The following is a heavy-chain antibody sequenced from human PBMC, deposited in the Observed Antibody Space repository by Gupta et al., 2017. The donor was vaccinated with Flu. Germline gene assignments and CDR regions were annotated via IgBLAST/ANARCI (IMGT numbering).Heavy chain of an antibody. D-gene: IGHD2-2*02. CDR3: AKEYCTSTSCYTESYYYYMDV. CDR2: ISYDGSNK. Sequence: RQAPGKGLEWVAVISYDGSNKYYADSVKGRFTISRDNSKNTLYLQMNSLRAEDTAVYYCAKEYCTSTSCYTESYYYYMDVWGKGTTVTVSS. V-gene: IGHV3-30*18. J-gene: IGHJ6*03.